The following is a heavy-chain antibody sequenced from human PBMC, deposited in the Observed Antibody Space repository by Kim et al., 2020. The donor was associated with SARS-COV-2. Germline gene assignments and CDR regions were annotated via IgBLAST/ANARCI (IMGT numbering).Heavy chain of an antibody. V-gene: IGHV3-23*01. J-gene: IGHJ2*01. Sequence: GGSLRLSCAASGFTSSTGFTFSNFAMSWVRQAPGKGLEWVSGISCSGDTAYYADSVKGRFTVSRDNSKNTVYLQMNSLRAEDTAGYFCQGNYYYDGRGYYFGPSKDWYFDLWGRGTLVSVSS. CDR3: QGNYYYDGRGYYFGPSKDWYFDL. CDR1: GFTSSTGFTFSNFA. D-gene: IGHD3-22*01. CDR2: ISCSGDTA.